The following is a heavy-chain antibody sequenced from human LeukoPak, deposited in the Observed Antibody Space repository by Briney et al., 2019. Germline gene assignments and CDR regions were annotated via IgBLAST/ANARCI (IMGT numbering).Heavy chain of an antibody. CDR3: ARGSSPGPFDY. J-gene: IGHJ4*02. D-gene: IGHD6-19*01. V-gene: IGHV4-59*01. CDR2: IYYSGST. CDR1: GGSISSYY. Sequence: SETLSLTCTVSGGSISSYYWSWLRQPPGKGLEWIGYIYYSGSTNYNPSLKSRVTISVDTSKNQFSLKLTSVTAADTAVYYCARGSSPGPFDYWGQGTLVTVSS.